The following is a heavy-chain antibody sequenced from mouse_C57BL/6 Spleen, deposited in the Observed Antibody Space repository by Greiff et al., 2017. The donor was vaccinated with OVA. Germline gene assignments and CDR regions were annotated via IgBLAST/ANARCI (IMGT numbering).Heavy chain of an antibody. D-gene: IGHD1-1*01. Sequence: EVQLQQSVAELVRPGASVKLSCTASGFNIKNTYMHWVKQRPEQGLEWIGRIDPANGNTKYAPKFQGKATITADTSSNTAYLQLSSLTSEDTGIYYCASDYGSSFWYFDVWGTGTTVTVSS. CDR2: IDPANGNT. CDR3: ASDYGSSFWYFDV. CDR1: GFNIKNTY. J-gene: IGHJ1*03. V-gene: IGHV14-3*01.